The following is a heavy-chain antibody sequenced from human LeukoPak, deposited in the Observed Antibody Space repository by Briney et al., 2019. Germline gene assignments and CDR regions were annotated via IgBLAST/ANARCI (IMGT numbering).Heavy chain of an antibody. V-gene: IGHV3-21*01. Sequence: VGCLRLSCADSVFTFSIYSINWVPPAPGRGRECVSSISSISRYIYYTDSVRGRFTLSRDNAKNSLYLQINSMRAQNTGVCFCGRASRIAAAGPPPLSRGQGTLATVSS. CDR2: ISSISRYI. CDR1: VFTFSIYS. CDR3: GRASRIAAAGPPPLS. D-gene: IGHD6-13*01. J-gene: IGHJ4*02.